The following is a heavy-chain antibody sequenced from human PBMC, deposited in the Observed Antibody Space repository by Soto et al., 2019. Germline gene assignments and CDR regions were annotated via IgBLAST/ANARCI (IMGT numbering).Heavy chain of an antibody. D-gene: IGHD1-26*01. CDR3: AHFERYSLEF. V-gene: IGHV2-5*01. CDR1: GFSLSTSEVG. J-gene: IGHJ4*02. Sequence: QITLKESGPTLVKPTQTLTLTCTFSGFSLSTSEVGVGWIRQPPGKALEWLAIIRWNDDKRYSPSLKSGLTNTKDTSKNQVVLTVPNMDPVDTATYYCAHFERYSLEFWGQGALVTVSS. CDR2: IRWNDDK.